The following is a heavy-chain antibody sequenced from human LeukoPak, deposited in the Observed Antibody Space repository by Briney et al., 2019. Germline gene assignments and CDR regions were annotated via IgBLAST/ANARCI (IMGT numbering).Heavy chain of an antibody. Sequence: GGSLRLSCAASGFTFSSYGMHWVRQAPGKGLEWVAVTWYDGSNKYYADSVRGRFTISRDNSKNTLYLQMNSLRAEDTAVYYCAKDLSYDSSGYAFDYWGQGTLVTVSS. CDR3: AKDLSYDSSGYAFDY. V-gene: IGHV3-33*06. CDR2: TWYDGSNK. J-gene: IGHJ4*02. D-gene: IGHD3-22*01. CDR1: GFTFSSYG.